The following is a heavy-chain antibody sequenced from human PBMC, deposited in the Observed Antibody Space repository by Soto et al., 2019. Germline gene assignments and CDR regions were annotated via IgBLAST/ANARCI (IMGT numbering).Heavy chain of an antibody. CDR1: GYTFTGHY. V-gene: IGHV1-2*02. Sequence: ASVKVSCKASGYTFTGHYMHWVRQAPGQGLEWMGWINPNSIGTNYAQKFQGRVTMTRDTSISTAFMELTRLRSDDTAVYYCAREPMVRAAHGFDIWGQGTMVTVSS. J-gene: IGHJ3*02. CDR2: INPNSIGT. D-gene: IGHD3-10*01. CDR3: AREPMVRAAHGFDI.